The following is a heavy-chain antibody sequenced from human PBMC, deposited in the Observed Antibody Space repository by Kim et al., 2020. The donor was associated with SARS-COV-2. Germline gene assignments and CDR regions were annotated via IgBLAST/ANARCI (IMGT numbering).Heavy chain of an antibody. CDR2: INHSGAI. V-gene: IGHV4-34*01. Sequence: SETLSLTCAVYGGSFSGYYWSWIRQSPGKGLEWIGEINHSGAISHNPSLKSRLPISMDTAKNQFSLKLTSVTAADPAFYYCARGRAGVVPSPVLGLGPYYEYFIMDVWGHGTAVTVAS. J-gene: IGHJ6*02. D-gene: IGHD3-3*01. CDR3: ARGRAGVVPSPVLGLGPYYEYFIMDV. CDR1: GGSFSGYY.